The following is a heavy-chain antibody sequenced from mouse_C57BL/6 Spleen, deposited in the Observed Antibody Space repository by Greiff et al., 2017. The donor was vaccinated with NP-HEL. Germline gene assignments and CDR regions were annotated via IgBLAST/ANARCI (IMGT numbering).Heavy chain of an antibody. J-gene: IGHJ1*03. V-gene: IGHV3-6*01. CDR2: ISYDGSN. CDR1: GYSITSGYY. D-gene: IGHD1-1*01. CDR3: ARWGRYGSSPHWYFDV. Sequence: EVQLQQSGPGLVKPSQSLSLTCSVTGYSITSGYYWNWIRQFPGNKLEWMGYISYDGSNNYNPSLKNRISITRDTSKNQFFLKLNSVTTEDTATYYCARWGRYGSSPHWYFDVWGTGTTVTVSS.